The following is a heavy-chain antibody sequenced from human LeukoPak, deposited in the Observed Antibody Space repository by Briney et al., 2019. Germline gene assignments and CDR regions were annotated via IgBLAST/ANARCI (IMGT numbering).Heavy chain of an antibody. CDR2: ISGSGGST. J-gene: IGHJ6*02. D-gene: IGHD3-10*01. CDR1: GFTFSSYA. Sequence: GGSLRLSCAASGFTFSSYAMSWVSQAPGKGLEWVSAISGSGGSTYYADSVKGRFTISRDNSKNTLYLQMNSLRAEDTAVYYCAKGGGLWFGESPYGMDVWGQGTTVTVSS. CDR3: AKGGGLWFGESPYGMDV. V-gene: IGHV3-23*01.